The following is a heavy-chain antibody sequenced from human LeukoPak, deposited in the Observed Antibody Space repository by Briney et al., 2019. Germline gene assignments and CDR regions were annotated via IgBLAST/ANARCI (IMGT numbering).Heavy chain of an antibody. CDR1: VYTFTGYY. CDR2: INPNSGGT. Sequence: ASVKVSCKASVYTFTGYYMHWVRQAPGQGLEWMGWINPNSGGTNYAQKFQGRVTMTRDTSISTAYMELTRLRSDDTAVYYCARHPLYYDSSGPFSWGQGTLVTVSS. V-gene: IGHV1-2*02. CDR3: ARHPLYYDSSGPFS. D-gene: IGHD3-22*01. J-gene: IGHJ4*02.